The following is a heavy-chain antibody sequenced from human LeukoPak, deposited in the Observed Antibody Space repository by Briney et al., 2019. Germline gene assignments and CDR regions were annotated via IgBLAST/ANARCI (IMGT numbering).Heavy chain of an antibody. CDR3: ARDSSIAACFDY. D-gene: IGHD6-6*01. Sequence: PGGSLRLSCAASGFXISSNYISWVRQAPGKGLEWVSVIYSGGSTYYADSVKGRFTISRDNSKNPLYLQMNSLRAEDTAVYYCARDSSIAACFDYWGQGTLVTVSS. CDR1: GFXISSNY. CDR2: IYSGGST. J-gene: IGHJ4*02. V-gene: IGHV3-66*01.